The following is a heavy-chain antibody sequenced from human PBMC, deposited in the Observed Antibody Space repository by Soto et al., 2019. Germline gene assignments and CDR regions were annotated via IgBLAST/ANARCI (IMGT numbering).Heavy chain of an antibody. CDR1: GDSISSYY. CDR3: ARGAFSDYYDSWFDP. J-gene: IGHJ5*02. D-gene: IGHD3-22*01. V-gene: IGHV4-59*01. CDR2: IYYSGST. Sequence: SETLSLTCTVSGDSISSYYWSWIRQPPGKGLEWIGYIYYSGSTNYNPSLKSRVTISVDTSKNQFSLKLSSVTAADTAVYYCARGAFSDYYDSWFDPWGQGTLVTVS.